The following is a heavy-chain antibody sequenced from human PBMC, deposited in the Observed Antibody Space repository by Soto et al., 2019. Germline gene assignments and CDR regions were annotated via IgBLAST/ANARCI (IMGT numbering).Heavy chain of an antibody. D-gene: IGHD1-26*01. CDR2: INSEGTDT. CDR3: VRDDPGLGIDS. CDR1: GFTFSSYW. Sequence: EVQLVESGGGLVQPGGSLRLSCAASGFTFSSYWMHWVRQVPGKGLMWVSHINSEGTDTTSADSVKGRFTISRDNAKKTLYLQMNRLRAEDTAVYYCVRDDPGLGIDSWGLGTLVTVSS. V-gene: IGHV3-74*03. J-gene: IGHJ4*02.